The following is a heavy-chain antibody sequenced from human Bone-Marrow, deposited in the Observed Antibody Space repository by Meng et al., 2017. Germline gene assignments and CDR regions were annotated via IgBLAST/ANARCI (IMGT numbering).Heavy chain of an antibody. J-gene: IGHJ6*02. CDR3: ARDLESTEYYYYGMDV. CDR2: ISHSGST. CDR1: GGFTSSSNW. V-gene: IGHV4-4*02. D-gene: IGHD5/OR15-5a*01. Sequence: SETLSLTCAVSGGFTSSSNWWNWVRQPPGKGLEWIGEISHSGSTNYNPSLKSRVTISVDKSKNQFSLKLSSVTSADTAVYYCARDLESTEYYYYGMDVWGQGTTVTVSS.